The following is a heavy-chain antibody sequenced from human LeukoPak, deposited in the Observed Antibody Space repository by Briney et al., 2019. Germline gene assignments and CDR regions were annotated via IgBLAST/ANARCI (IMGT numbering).Heavy chain of an antibody. CDR1: GGSISSYY. J-gene: IGHJ4*02. CDR3: ARGGGYSSGPAY. Sequence: SETLSLTCTVSGGSISSYYWSWIRQSPGKGLEWIGYISYTGSTNYNPSLKSRVTISVDTSRNQFSLKLSSVTPADTAVYFCARGGGYSSGPAYWGQGTLVTVSS. D-gene: IGHD6-19*01. V-gene: IGHV4-59*01. CDR2: ISYTGST.